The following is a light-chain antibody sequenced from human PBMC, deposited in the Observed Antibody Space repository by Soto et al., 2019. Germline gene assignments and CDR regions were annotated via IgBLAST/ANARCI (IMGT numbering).Light chain of an antibody. V-gene: IGKV1-5*01. CDR3: QQSNSYWT. CDR1: QSISSW. Sequence: DIQMTQSPSTLSASVGDRVTITCRASQSISSWLAWYQQKPGKAPKLLIYDASSLESGVPSRFSGSGSGTEFTLTISSLQPDDFATYYCQQSNSYWTFGHGTKVDIK. CDR2: DAS. J-gene: IGKJ1*01.